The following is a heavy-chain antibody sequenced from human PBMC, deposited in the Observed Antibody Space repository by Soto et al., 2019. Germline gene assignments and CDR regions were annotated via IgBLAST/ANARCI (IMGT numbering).Heavy chain of an antibody. CDR2: ISAYNGNT. V-gene: IGHV1-18*04. CDR1: GYTFTSYG. CDR3: ARDIDILTGYHYYGMDV. Sequence: QVQLVQSGAEVKKPGASVKVSCKASGYTFTSYGISWVRQAPGQGLEWMGWISAYNGNTNYAQKLQGRVTMTTDTSTSTDYMELRSLRSDDTAVYYCARDIDILTGYHYYGMDVWGQGTTVTVSS. J-gene: IGHJ6*02. D-gene: IGHD3-9*01.